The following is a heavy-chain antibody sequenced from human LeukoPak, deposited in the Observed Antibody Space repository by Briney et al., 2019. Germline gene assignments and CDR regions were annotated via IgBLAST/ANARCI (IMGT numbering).Heavy chain of an antibody. CDR3: AGIAARPNYYYYYYMDV. V-gene: IGHV4-61*08. CDR1: GGSFTSGGYY. CDR2: IYYSGST. J-gene: IGHJ6*03. Sequence: PSQTLSLTCTVSGGSFTSGGYYWSWIRQPPGKGLEWIGYIYYSGSTNYNPSLKSRVTISVDTSKNQFSLKLSSVTAADTAVYYCAGIAARPNYYYYYYMDVWGKGTTVTVSS. D-gene: IGHD6-6*01.